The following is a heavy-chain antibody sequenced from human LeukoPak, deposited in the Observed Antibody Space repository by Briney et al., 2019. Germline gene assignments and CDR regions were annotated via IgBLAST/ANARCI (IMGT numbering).Heavy chain of an antibody. D-gene: IGHD3-22*01. V-gene: IGHV3-23*01. CDR3: ARVSGYYPYFDY. Sequence: GGSLRLSCAASGFTFSSHGMSWVRQAPGKGLEWVSTISGSGDYTYYADSVKGRFTISRDNSKNTLYLQMNSLRAEDTAIHYCARVSGYYPYFDYWGQGTLVTVSS. CDR2: ISGSGDYT. CDR1: GFTFSSHG. J-gene: IGHJ4*02.